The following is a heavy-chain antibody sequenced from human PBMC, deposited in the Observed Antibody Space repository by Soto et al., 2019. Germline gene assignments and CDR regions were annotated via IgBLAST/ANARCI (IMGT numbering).Heavy chain of an antibody. V-gene: IGHV1-2*02. Sequence: ASVKVSCKASGYTFTDYYMHWVRQAPGLGLEWMGWINPNSGGTNYAQKFQGRVTMTRDTSISTAYMELSRLRSDDTAVYYCARKLELRGSYYYYYDMDVWGQGTTVTVSS. CDR2: INPNSGGT. CDR1: GYTFTDYY. D-gene: IGHD1-7*01. J-gene: IGHJ6*02. CDR3: ARKLELRGSYYYYYDMDV.